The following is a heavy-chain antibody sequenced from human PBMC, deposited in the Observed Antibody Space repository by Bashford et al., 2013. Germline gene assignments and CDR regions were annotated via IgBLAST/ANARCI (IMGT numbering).Heavy chain of an antibody. J-gene: IGHJ4*02. CDR2: INPSSGGT. Sequence: WVRQAPGRGLEWLGWINPSSGGTQYAQQFLGRVTMTRETSMNTAYMELSSLRSDDTAVYYCARDCSSTNCYFGFWGQGTLVTVSS. D-gene: IGHD2-2*01. V-gene: IGHV1-2*02. CDR3: ARDCSSTNCYFGF.